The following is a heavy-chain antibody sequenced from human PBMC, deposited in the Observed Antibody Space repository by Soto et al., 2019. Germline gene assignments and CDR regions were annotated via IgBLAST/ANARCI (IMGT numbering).Heavy chain of an antibody. CDR1: GGSFSYYY. J-gene: IGHJ4*02. CDR2: INHSGGT. Sequence: LSLTCAVYGGSFSYYYWTWIRQPPGKGLEWIGEINHSGGTNYNPSLKSRVTISEDTSKNQFSLRLNSVTAVDTAVYYCARGSWAVRFDYWGEGNLVTSPQ. V-gene: IGHV4-34*01. D-gene: IGHD3-16*01. CDR3: ARGSWAVRFDY.